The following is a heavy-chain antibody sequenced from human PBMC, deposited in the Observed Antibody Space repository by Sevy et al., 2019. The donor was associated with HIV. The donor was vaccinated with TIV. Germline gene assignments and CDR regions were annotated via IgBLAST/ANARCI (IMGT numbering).Heavy chain of an antibody. CDR3: TTMRYHGGFDI. D-gene: IGHD3-16*02. Sequence: GGYLRLSCAASGFSFSNAWMSWVRQAPGKGLERVGRIKSKTDGGTIDYAAPVKGRLNISRDDSKNTRYLQMNSLKTDDTGVHYCTTMRYHGGFDIWGQGTMVTVSS. CDR2: IKSKTDGGTI. J-gene: IGHJ3*02. V-gene: IGHV3-15*01. CDR1: GFSFSNAW.